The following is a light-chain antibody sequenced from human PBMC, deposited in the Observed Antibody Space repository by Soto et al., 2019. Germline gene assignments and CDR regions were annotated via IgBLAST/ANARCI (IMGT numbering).Light chain of an antibody. CDR3: QHYDSSPPKYT. Sequence: EIVLTQSPGTLSLSPGERATLSCRASQTISSSYLAWYQQKPGQAPRLLIFGASGRATDIPDRFSGSGSGTDFTLTISRLQPEDFAVYYCQHYDSSPPKYTFGQGTKLEIK. V-gene: IGKV3-20*01. J-gene: IGKJ2*01. CDR2: GAS. CDR1: QTISSSY.